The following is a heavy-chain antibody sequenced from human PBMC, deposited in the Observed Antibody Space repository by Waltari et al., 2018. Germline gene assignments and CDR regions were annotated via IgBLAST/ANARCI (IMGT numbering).Heavy chain of an antibody. CDR1: GGSISSSSYY. J-gene: IGHJ4*02. V-gene: IGHV4-39*07. Sequence: LQLQESGPGLVKPSETLSLTCTVSGGSISSSSYYRGWIRQPPGKGLDWIGSIYYSGSTYYNPSLKSHVTISVDTSKNQFSLKLSSVTAADTAVYYCARQYSSLVLRVGYYFDYWGQGTLVTVSS. CDR2: IYYSGST. D-gene: IGHD6-19*01. CDR3: ARQYSSLVLRVGYYFDY.